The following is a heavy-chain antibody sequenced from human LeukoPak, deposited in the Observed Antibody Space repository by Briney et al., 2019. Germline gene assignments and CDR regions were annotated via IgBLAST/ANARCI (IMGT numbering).Heavy chain of an antibody. CDR3: ARMANSRYSSGWCKFDY. J-gene: IGHJ4*02. CDR2: INHRAST. V-gene: IGHV4-34*01. Sequence: SETLSLTCAVYGGSFSGYYWSWIRQPPGKGLEWIGEINHRASTNYNPSLKSRVTISVDTSKNQFSLKLSSVTAADTAVYYCARMANSRYSSGWCKFDYWGQGTLVTVSS. CDR1: GGSFSGYY. D-gene: IGHD6-19*01.